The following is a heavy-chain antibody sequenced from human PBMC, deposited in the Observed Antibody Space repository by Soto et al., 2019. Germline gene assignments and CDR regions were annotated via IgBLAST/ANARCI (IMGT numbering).Heavy chain of an antibody. J-gene: IGHJ4*02. CDR3: ATNYCSGGTCYPLLDY. Sequence: ASVTVSCTASGYTFTRYGINWVRQAPGQGLEWMGWISAYNGNTNYAQNLQGRVTMTTDTSTSTAYMELRSLRSDDTAVYYCATNYCSGGTCYPLLDYWGQGTLVTVSS. D-gene: IGHD2-15*01. CDR1: GYTFTRYG. V-gene: IGHV1-18*01. CDR2: ISAYNGNT.